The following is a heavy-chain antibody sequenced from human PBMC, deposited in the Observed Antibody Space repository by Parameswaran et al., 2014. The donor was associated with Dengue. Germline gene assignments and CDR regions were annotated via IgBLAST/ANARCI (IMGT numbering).Heavy chain of an antibody. J-gene: IGHJ4*02. Sequence: AGGSLRLSCTVSGYSISNDYYWGWIRQPPGRGLEWIGSIYHSGSTYYNPSLKSRVTISVDTSKNRFSLKLTSMTAADTAVYYCARADFWSSYYFDYWGQGTLVTVSS. CDR3: ARADFWSSYYFDY. D-gene: IGHD3-3*01. V-gene: IGHV4-38-2*02. CDR1: GYSISNDYY. CDR2: IYHSGST.